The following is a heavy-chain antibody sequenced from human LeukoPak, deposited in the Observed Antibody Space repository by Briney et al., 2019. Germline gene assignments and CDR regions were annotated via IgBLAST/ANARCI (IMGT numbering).Heavy chain of an antibody. D-gene: IGHD2-2*01. V-gene: IGHV3-23*01. CDR3: AKVGSSSCYGSVDY. CDR2: ICGSTNST. Sequence: GGSLRLSCAASGFTFSSYAMSWVRQAPGEGLEWVSVICGSTNSTYYADSVRGRFIISRDNFKKTLYLQMNSLRAEDTAIYHCAKVGSSSCYGSVDYWGQGTLVTVSS. CDR1: GFTFSSYA. J-gene: IGHJ4*02.